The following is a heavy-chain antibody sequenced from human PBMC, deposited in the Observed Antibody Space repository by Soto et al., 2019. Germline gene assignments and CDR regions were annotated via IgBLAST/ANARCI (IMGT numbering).Heavy chain of an antibody. CDR1: GFTFSSYI. V-gene: IGHV3-21*01. J-gene: IGHJ6*02. CDR2: ISIRSSYI. D-gene: IGHD3-10*01. Sequence: GGTLRLSCAASGFTFSSYIMNGVRLGQGQGLEWVSSISIRSSYIYYADSVKGRFTISRDNAKNSLYLQMNSLSAEDTAVYYCARDARNYYGSGGYGMDVWGQGTTVTVSS. CDR3: ARDARNYYGSGGYGMDV.